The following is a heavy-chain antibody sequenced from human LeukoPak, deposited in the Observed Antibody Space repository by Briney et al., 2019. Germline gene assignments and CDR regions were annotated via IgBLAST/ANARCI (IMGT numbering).Heavy chain of an antibody. V-gene: IGHV1-2*06. CDR3: ARDLIAVTTTPDY. CDR1: GYTFTGYY. Sequence: GASVKVSCKASGYTFTGYYMHWVRQAPGQGLEWMGRINPNSGGTNYAQKFQGRVTMTRDTSTSTAYMELSRLRSDDTAVYYCARDLIAVTTTPDYWGQGTLVTVSS. D-gene: IGHD4-17*01. CDR2: INPNSGGT. J-gene: IGHJ4*02.